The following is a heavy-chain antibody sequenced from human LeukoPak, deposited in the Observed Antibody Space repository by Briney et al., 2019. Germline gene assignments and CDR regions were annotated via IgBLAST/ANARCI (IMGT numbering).Heavy chain of an antibody. V-gene: IGHV3-30*02. Sequence: GGSLRLSCAASGFTFRSYGVHWVRQAPGRGLEWVAFIQFDGSNKYYADSVKGRFTISRDNSKNTLYLQMNSLRAEDTAVYFCAKDSCSTTCLLGYWGQGITGTFSS. J-gene: IGHJ6*02. CDR1: GFTFRSYG. D-gene: IGHD2-2*01. CDR3: AKDSCSTTCLLGY. CDR2: IQFDGSNK.